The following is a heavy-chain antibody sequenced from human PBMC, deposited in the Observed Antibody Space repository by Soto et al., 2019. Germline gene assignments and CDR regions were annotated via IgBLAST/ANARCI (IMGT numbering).Heavy chain of an antibody. V-gene: IGHV1-46*01. CDR3: ARDRRSDYSNYFYYYGMDV. D-gene: IGHD4-4*01. CDR1: GYTFTSYY. CDR2: INPSGGST. Sequence: ASVKVSCKASGYTFTSYYMHWVRQAPGQGLEWMGIINPSGGSTSYAQKFQGRVTMTRDTSTSTVYMELSSLRSEDTAVYYCARDRRSDYSNYFYYYGMDVWGQGTTLTVSS. J-gene: IGHJ6*02.